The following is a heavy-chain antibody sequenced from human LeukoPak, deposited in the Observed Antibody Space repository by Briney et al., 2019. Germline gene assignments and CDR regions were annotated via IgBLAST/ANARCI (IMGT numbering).Heavy chain of an antibody. CDR1: GGTFSSYA. J-gene: IGHJ4*02. CDR3: ARLSGGPGTTHYFDY. CDR2: IIPIFGTA. D-gene: IGHD4-17*01. Sequence: VKVSCKASGGTFSSYAISWVRQAPGQGLEWMGGIIPIFGTANYAQKFQGRVTITADESTSTAYMELSSLRPEDTAVYYCARLSGGPGTTHYFDYWGQGTLVTVSS. V-gene: IGHV1-69*13.